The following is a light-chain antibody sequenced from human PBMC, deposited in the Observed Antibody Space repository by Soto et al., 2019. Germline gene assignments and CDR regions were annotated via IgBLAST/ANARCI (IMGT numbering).Light chain of an antibody. V-gene: IGLV2-8*01. Sequence: QSVLTQPPSASGSPGQSVTISCTGTSSDVGGYNYVSWYQQHPGKAPKLMIYEVSKRPSGVPDRFSGSKSGNTASLTVSGLQAEDEADYYCSSYAGSNNLGVVFGRGTQLTVL. CDR3: SSYAGSNNLGVV. J-gene: IGLJ2*01. CDR2: EVS. CDR1: SSDVGGYNY.